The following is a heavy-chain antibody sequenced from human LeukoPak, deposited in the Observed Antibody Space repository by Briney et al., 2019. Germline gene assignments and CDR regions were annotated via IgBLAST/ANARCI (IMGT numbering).Heavy chain of an antibody. D-gene: IGHD5-12*01. CDR1: GGSFSGYY. CDR3: ARWQSTVASFFDY. Sequence: SETLSLTCAVYGGSFSGYYWSWIRQPPGKGLEWIGEINHSGSTNYNPSLKSRVTISVDTSKNQFSLKLSSVTAADTAVYYCARWQSTVASFFDYXXQGXLVTVSS. CDR2: INHSGST. J-gene: IGHJ4*02. V-gene: IGHV4-34*01.